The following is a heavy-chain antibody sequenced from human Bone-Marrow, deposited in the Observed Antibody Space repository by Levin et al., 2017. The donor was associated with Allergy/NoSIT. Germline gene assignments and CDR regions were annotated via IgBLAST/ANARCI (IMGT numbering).Heavy chain of an antibody. CDR2: ISWDDDK. J-gene: IGHJ2*01. D-gene: IGHD1-1*01. V-gene: IGHV2-5*02. Sequence: NGSGPTLVKPTQTLTLTCSFSGFSLSSNGGGVGWIRQPPGKALEWLALISWDDDKHYSPSLKTRLTITKGTSQNQVVLTMTNMDPVDTATYFCVHSPLGVQLWLKNYWYFDLWGRGTLVTVSS. CDR1: GFSLSSNGGG. CDR3: VHSPLGVQLWLKNYWYFDL.